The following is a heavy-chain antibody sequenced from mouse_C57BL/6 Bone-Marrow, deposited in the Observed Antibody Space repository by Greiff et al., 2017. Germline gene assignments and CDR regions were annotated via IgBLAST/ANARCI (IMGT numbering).Heavy chain of an antibody. CDR2: IYPGSGNT. CDR3: ARWDHYYGSSLDY. D-gene: IGHD1-1*01. J-gene: IGHJ4*01. Sequence: QVQLQQSGAELVRPGASVKLSCKASGYTFTDYYINWVKQRPGQGLEWIARIYPGSGNTYYNEKFKGKATLTAEKSSSTAYMQLSSLTSEDSAVYFCARWDHYYGSSLDYWGQGTSVTVSS. V-gene: IGHV1-76*01. CDR1: GYTFTDYY.